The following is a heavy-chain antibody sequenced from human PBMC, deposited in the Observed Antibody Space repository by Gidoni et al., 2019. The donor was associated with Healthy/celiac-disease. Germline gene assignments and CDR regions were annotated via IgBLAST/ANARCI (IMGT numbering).Heavy chain of an antibody. CDR2: ISSSSSTI. CDR3: ARDPTTLDLGPMDV. CDR1: GFTFSSYS. Sequence: EVQLVESGGGLVQPGGSLRLSCAASGFTFSSYSMNWVRQAPGKGLEWVSYISSSSSTIYYADSVKGRFTISRDNAKNSLYLQMNSLRAEDTAVYYCARDPTTLDLGPMDVWGKGTTVTVSS. J-gene: IGHJ6*04. D-gene: IGHD1-26*01. V-gene: IGHV3-48*01.